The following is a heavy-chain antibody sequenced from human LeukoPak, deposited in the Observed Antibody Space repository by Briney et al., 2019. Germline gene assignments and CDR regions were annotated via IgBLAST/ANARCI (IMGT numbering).Heavy chain of an antibody. V-gene: IGHV4-34*01. J-gene: IGHJ5*02. D-gene: IGHD3-9*01. CDR2: INHSGST. CDR3: ASTPLYYDILTGYYTATFDP. Sequence: PSETLSLTCAVYGGSFSGYYWSWIRQPLGKGLEWIGEINHSGSTNYNPSLKSRVTISVDTSKNQFSLKLSSVTAADTAVYYCASTPLYYDILTGYYTATFDPWGQGTLVTVSS. CDR1: GGSFSGYY.